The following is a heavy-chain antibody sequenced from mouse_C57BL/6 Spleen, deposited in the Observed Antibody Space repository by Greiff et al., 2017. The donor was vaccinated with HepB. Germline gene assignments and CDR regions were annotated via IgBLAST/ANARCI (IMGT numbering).Heavy chain of an antibody. V-gene: IGHV2-2*01. D-gene: IGHD4-1*01. Sequence: QVQLKQSGPGLVQPSQSLSITCTVSGFSLTSYGVHWVRQSPGKGLEWRGVIWSGGSTDYNAAFISRLSISKDNSKSQVFFKMNSLQADDTAIYYYARNRLGLYWYFDVWGTGTTVTVSS. CDR2: IWSGGST. CDR1: GFSLTSYG. J-gene: IGHJ1*03. CDR3: ARNRLGLYWYFDV.